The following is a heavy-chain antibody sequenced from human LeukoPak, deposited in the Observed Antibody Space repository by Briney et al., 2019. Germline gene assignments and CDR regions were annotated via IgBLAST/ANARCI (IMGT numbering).Heavy chain of an antibody. CDR3: ATLGYSYGTDY. V-gene: IGHV4-39*01. J-gene: IGHJ4*02. CDR1: GGSISSSSYY. D-gene: IGHD5-18*01. Sequence: SETLSLTCTVSGGSISSSSYYWGWIRQSPGTGLEWIGSIYYSGSTYYNPSLKSRVTISVDTSKNQFSLKLSSVTATDTAVYYCATLGYSYGTDYWGQGTLVTVSS. CDR2: IYYSGST.